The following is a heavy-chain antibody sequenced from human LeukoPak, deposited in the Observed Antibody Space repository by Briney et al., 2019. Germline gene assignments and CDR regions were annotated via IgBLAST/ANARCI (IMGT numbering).Heavy chain of an antibody. CDR3: ARGDSGWFSNS. J-gene: IGHJ4*02. CDR1: GYSFSNYW. CDR2: TYPGDSDI. Sequence: GESLKISCKGSGYSFSNYWVGWVRQMSGKGLEWMGVTYPGDSDITYSPAFRGQVTISVDKSISTAYLQWSSLKASDTAMYYCARGDSGWFSNSWGQGTLVTVSS. V-gene: IGHV5-51*01. D-gene: IGHD6-19*01.